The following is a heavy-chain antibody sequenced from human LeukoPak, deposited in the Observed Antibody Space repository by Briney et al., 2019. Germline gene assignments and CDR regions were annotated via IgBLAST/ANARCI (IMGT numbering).Heavy chain of an antibody. CDR3: ARVTIFGVVNGFDY. V-gene: IGHV1-69*05. J-gene: IGHJ4*02. CDR1: GGTFSSYA. CDR2: IIPIFGTA. Sequence: SVKVSCKASGGTFSSYAISWVRQAPGQGLEWMGGIIPIFGTANYAQKLQGRVTMTTDTSTSTAYMELRSLRSDDTAVYYCARVTIFGVVNGFDYWGQGTLVTVSS. D-gene: IGHD3-3*01.